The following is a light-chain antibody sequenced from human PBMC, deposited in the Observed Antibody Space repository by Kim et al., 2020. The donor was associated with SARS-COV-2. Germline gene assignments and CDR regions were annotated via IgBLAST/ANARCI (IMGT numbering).Light chain of an antibody. CDR3: NSYAGSNIGV. CDR2: EVS. CDR1: SSDVGGYNY. J-gene: IGLJ3*02. Sequence: QSALTQPPSASGSPGQSVTISCTGTSSDVGGYNYVSWYQQQPGKAPKLMIYEVSKRPSGVPDRFSGSKSGNTASLTVSGLQADDEADYYCNSYAGSNIGVFGGGTKVTVL. V-gene: IGLV2-8*01.